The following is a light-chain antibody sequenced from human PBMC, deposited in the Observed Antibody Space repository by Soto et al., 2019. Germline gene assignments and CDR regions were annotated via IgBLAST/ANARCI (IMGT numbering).Light chain of an antibody. CDR2: EAS. CDR3: SSFRSGTTL. J-gene: IGLJ1*01. V-gene: IGLV2-18*02. Sequence: QSALTQPPSVSGSPGQSVTISCTGTSTDFVSYNRVSWYQQPPGTAPKLIIYEASNRPSGVPDRFSGSKSGNPASLTISGLQAADEADYYCSSFRSGTTLFGTGTKVTV. CDR1: STDFVSYNR.